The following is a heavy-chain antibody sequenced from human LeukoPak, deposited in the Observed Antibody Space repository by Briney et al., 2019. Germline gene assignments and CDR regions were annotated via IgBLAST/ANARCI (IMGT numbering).Heavy chain of an antibody. CDR2: INSDGSIT. Sequence: GGSLRLSCAASGFTFSSYWMHWVRQAPGKGLVWVARINSDGSITTYADSVKGRFTISRDNAKNTLYLQMSSLRAEDTAVYYCARGYDILTGYIDYWGQGTLVTVSS. J-gene: IGHJ4*02. CDR1: GFTFSSYW. CDR3: ARGYDILTGYIDY. V-gene: IGHV3-74*01. D-gene: IGHD3-9*01.